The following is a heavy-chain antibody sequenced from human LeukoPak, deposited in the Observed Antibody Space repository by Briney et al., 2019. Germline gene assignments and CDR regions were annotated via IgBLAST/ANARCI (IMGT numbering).Heavy chain of an antibody. D-gene: IGHD6-6*01. Sequence: ASVKVSCKVSGYTLTELSIHWVRQAPGKGLEWMGGFDPEDGETIYAQKFQGRVTMTEDTSTDTAYMELSSLRSEDTAVYYCATAESIAALRGDPWGQGTLVTVSS. V-gene: IGHV1-24*01. J-gene: IGHJ5*02. CDR2: FDPEDGET. CDR1: GYTLTELS. CDR3: ATAESIAALRGDP.